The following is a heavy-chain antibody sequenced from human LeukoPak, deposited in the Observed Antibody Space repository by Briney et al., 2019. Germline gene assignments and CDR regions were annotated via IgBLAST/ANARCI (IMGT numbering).Heavy chain of an antibody. V-gene: IGHV3-23*01. CDR3: AMQNWVGGTYPLVIDF. J-gene: IGHJ4*02. CDR2: IADTGGST. CDR1: GFTFSSHA. Sequence: GGSLRLSCAASGFTFSSHAMSWVRQASGKGLEWVSAIADTGGSTYHTDSVKGRLTISRDNSKNTLYLQMNSLTADDTAVYYCAMQNWVGGTYPLVIDFWGQGTLVTVSS. D-gene: IGHD1-26*01.